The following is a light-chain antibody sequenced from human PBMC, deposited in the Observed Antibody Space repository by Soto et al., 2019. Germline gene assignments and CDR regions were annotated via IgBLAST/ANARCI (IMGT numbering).Light chain of an antibody. Sequence: QSVLTQLPSASGSPGQSVTISCTGPSSDVGGYIFVSWYQQHPGKVPKLIIYDVNKRPSGVPDRFSGSKYGNTASLTVSGLQAEDEGDYYCVSFAGGTYVFGTGTKVTVL. CDR2: DVN. CDR1: SSDVGGYIF. V-gene: IGLV2-8*01. CDR3: VSFAGGTYV. J-gene: IGLJ1*01.